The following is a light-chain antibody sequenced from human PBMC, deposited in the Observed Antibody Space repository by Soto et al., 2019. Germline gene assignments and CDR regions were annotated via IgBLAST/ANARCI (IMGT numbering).Light chain of an antibody. V-gene: IGLV2-8*01. Sequence: QSALTQPPSASGSPGQSVAISCTGSSGDVGGYNYVSWYQQHPGKAPKLMIYEVNKRPSGVPDHFSGSKSGNTASLAVSGLQAEDEADYYCSSYAGSSNVFGTGTKVTVL. J-gene: IGLJ1*01. CDR3: SSYAGSSNV. CDR1: SGDVGGYNY. CDR2: EVN.